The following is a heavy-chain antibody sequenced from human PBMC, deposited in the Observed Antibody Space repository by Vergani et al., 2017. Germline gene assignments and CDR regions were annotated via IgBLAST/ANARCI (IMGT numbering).Heavy chain of an antibody. D-gene: IGHD1-26*01. CDR1: GGSISSYS. V-gene: IGHV4-59*01. CDR3: ARGASSYQVDY. CDR2: IYYSGST. Sequence: QVQLQESGPGLVKPSETLSLTCIVSGGSISSYSWNWIRQPPGKGLEWIGDIYYSGSTNYNPSLKSRVTISVVTSKNQFSLKLSSVTAADTAVYYCARGASSYQVDYWGQGTLVTVSS. J-gene: IGHJ4*02.